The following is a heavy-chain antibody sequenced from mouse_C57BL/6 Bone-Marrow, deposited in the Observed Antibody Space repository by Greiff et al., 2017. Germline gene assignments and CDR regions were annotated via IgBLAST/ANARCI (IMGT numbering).Heavy chain of an antibody. CDR1: GYTFTSYW. Sequence: QVQLQQPGAELVRPGSSVKLSCKASGYTFTSYWMHWVKQRPIQGLEWIGNIDPSDSETHYNQKFKDKATLTVDKSSSTAYMQLSSLTSEDSAVYYCARVRDYGSSDWYFDVWGTGTTVTVSS. J-gene: IGHJ1*03. D-gene: IGHD1-1*01. V-gene: IGHV1-52*01. CDR3: ARVRDYGSSDWYFDV. CDR2: IDPSDSET.